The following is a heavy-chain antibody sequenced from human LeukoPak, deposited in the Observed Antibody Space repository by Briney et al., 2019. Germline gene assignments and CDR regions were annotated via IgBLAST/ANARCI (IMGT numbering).Heavy chain of an antibody. Sequence: PGGSLRLSCAASGFTFSSYAMHWVRQAPGKGLEWVAVISYDGGTKYYADSVKGRFTVSRDNSKNTLYLQMNSLRAEDTAVYYCAKVGIAARLYYYYYMDVWGKGTTVTVSS. CDR3: AKVGIAARLYYYYYMDV. CDR1: GFTFSSYA. D-gene: IGHD6-6*01. CDR2: ISYDGGTK. J-gene: IGHJ6*03. V-gene: IGHV3-30-3*01.